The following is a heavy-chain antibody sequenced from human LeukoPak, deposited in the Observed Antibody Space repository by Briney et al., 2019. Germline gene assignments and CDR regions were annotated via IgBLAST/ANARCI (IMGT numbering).Heavy chain of an antibody. V-gene: IGHV5-51*01. CDR3: ARRNSDHALDI. D-gene: IGHD2/OR15-2a*01. CDR1: GYSFTSYW. J-gene: IGHJ3*02. Sequence: GESLKISCKGSGYSFTSYWIGWVRQMPGKGLEWMGIIYPGDPDTRYSPSFQGQVTISADTSINTAYLQWSSLKASDTAMYYCARRNSDHALDIWGQGTMVTVSS. CDR2: IYPGDPDT.